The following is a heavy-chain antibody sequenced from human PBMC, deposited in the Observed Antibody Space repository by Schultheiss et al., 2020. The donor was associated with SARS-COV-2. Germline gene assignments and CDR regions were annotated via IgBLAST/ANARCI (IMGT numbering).Heavy chain of an antibody. CDR2: INDSGST. V-gene: IGHV4-59*01. J-gene: IGHJ5*02. CDR1: GGSISSDH. CDR3: ARAEAGNWNPPWFDP. Sequence: SETLSLTCTISGGSISSDHWSWIRQPPGKGLEWIGHINDSGSTNYSPSLKSRVTISVDTSKNQFSLKLSSVTAADTAVYYCARAEAGNWNPPWFDPWGQGTLVTVSS. D-gene: IGHD1-1*01.